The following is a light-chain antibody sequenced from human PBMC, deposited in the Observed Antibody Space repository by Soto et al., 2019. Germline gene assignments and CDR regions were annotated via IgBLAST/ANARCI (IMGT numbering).Light chain of an antibody. J-gene: IGLJ1*01. CDR2: DVS. CDR1: SSDVGGYNY. V-gene: IGLV2-8*01. CDR3: TSYAGINNSV. Sequence: QSALTQPPSASGSPGQSVTISCTGTSSDVGGYNYVSWYQQHPGKATKLMIYDVSKRPSGVPDRFSGSKSGNTASLTISRLQVEDEADYYCTSYAGINNSVFGPGTKVTVL.